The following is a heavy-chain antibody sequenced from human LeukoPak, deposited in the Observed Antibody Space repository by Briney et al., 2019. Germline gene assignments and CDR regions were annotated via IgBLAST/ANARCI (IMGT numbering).Heavy chain of an antibody. CDR1: GGSISSSSYY. V-gene: IGHV4-39*01. CDR3: ARSTYYDYVWGSYRPFDY. Sequence: SETLSLTRTVSGGSISSSSYYWGWIRQPPGKGLEWIGSIYYSGSTYYNPSLKSRVTISVDTSKNQFSLKLSSVTAADTAVYYCARSTYYDYVWGSYRPFDYWGQGTLVTVSS. D-gene: IGHD3-16*02. J-gene: IGHJ4*02. CDR2: IYYSGST.